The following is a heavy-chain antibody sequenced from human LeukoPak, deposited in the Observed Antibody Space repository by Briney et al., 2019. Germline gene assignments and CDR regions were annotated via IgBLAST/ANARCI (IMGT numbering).Heavy chain of an antibody. V-gene: IGHV1-3*01. Sequence: ASVKVSCKASGYTFTSYAMHWVRQAPGQRLEWMGWINAGNGNTKYSQKFQGRVTITRDTSASTAYMELRSLRSDDTAVYYCARVTVVTRGAFDIWGQGTMVTVSS. J-gene: IGHJ3*02. D-gene: IGHD4-23*01. CDR2: INAGNGNT. CDR3: ARVTVVTRGAFDI. CDR1: GYTFTSYA.